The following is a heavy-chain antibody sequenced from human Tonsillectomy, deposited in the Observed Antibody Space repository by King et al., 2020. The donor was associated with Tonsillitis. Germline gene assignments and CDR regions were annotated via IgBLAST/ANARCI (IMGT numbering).Heavy chain of an antibody. D-gene: IGHD2-15*01. Sequence: VQLQQWGAGLLKPSETLSLTCAVYGGSFSGYYWSWIRQPPGKGLEWIGEINHSGSTNYNPSLKSRVTISVDTSKNQFSLKLSSVTAADTAVYYCARGGDGDIVVVVAAPPGYFDYWGQGTLVTVSS. CDR3: ARGGDGDIVVVVAAPPGYFDY. J-gene: IGHJ4*02. V-gene: IGHV4-34*01. CDR1: GGSFSGYY. CDR2: INHSGST.